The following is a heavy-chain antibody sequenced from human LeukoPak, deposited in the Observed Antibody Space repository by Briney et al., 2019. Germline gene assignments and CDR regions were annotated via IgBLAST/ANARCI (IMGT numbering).Heavy chain of an antibody. Sequence: ASVKVSCKASGYTFTSYYMHWVRQAPGQGLEWMGIINPSGGSTSYAQKFQGRVTITADESTSTAYMELSSLRSEDTAVYYCARPQRGYGSGSFDAFDIWGQGTMVTVSS. V-gene: IGHV1-46*01. D-gene: IGHD3-10*01. J-gene: IGHJ3*02. CDR2: INPSGGST. CDR3: ARPQRGYGSGSFDAFDI. CDR1: GYTFTSYY.